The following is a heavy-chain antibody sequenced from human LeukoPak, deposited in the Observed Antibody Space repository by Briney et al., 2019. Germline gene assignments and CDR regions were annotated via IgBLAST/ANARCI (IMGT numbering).Heavy chain of an antibody. V-gene: IGHV1-46*01. J-gene: IGHJ4*02. D-gene: IGHD3-22*01. Sequence: ASVKVSCKASGYTFTTYYMHWVRQAPGQGLEWMGIINPSGGSTTYAQNFQGRVTMTRDTSTSAVYMELRSLRSGDTAVYYCARVYYDSSGYNRYYFDYWGQGTLVTVSS. CDR1: GYTFTTYY. CDR3: ARVYYDSSGYNRYYFDY. CDR2: INPSGGST.